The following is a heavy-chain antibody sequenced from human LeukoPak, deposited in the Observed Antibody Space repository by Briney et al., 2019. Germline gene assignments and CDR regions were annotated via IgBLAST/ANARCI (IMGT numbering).Heavy chain of an antibody. Sequence: ASETLSLTCTVSGYSISSGYYWGWIRQPPGKGLEWIGSIYRSGSTYYNPSLKSRVTTSLDTSKNQFSLKLSSVTAADTAVYYCTGKYYYDSSGYYYADYWGQGTLVTVSS. CDR3: TGKYYYDSSGYYYADY. J-gene: IGHJ4*02. CDR1: GYSISSGYY. CDR2: IYRSGST. V-gene: IGHV4-38-2*02. D-gene: IGHD3-22*01.